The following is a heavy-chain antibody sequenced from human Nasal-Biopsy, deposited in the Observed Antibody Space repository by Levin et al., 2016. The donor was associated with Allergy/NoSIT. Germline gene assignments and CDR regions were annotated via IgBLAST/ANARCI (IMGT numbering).Heavy chain of an antibody. CDR1: GFTFSDYA. CDR3: ATDLRAMV. J-gene: IGHJ1*01. V-gene: IGHV3-23*01. CDR2: ISNDGLTT. D-gene: IGHD5-18*01. Sequence: GESLKISCAASGFTFSDYAMTWVRQAPGKGLEWVSSISNDGLTTYLADSVKDRFTISRDNSKNTLYLQMNGLRAEDTAIYYCATDLRAMVWGQGTLVNVSS.